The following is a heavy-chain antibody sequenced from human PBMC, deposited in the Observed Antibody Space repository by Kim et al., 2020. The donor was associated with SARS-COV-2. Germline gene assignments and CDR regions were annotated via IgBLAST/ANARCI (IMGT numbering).Heavy chain of an antibody. Sequence: GGSLRLSCTASGFTFSSYSMNWVRQAPGKGLEWVSSISPSGSYIYFADSVKGRFTISRDNAKNSLYLQLNSLRAEDTAVYYCARDDPRPSKLQLDYFDCWGQGTLVTVSS. CDR1: GFTFSSYS. CDR2: ISPSGSYI. CDR3: ARDDPRPSKLQLDYFDC. V-gene: IGHV3-21*01. D-gene: IGHD2-2*01. J-gene: IGHJ4*02.